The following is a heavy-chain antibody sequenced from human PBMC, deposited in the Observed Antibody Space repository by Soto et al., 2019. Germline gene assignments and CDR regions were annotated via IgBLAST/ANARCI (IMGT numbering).Heavy chain of an antibody. J-gene: IGHJ4*02. D-gene: IGHD3-3*01. CDR1: GFTFSSYW. CDR2: IKQDGSEK. CDR3: ARDNWDFWSGYEPSPTFDY. Sequence: GGSLRLSCAASGFTFSSYWMSWVRQAPGKGLEWVANIKQDGSEKYYVDSVKGRFTISRDNAKNSLYLQMNSLRAEDTAVYYCARDNWDFWSGYEPSPTFDYWGQGTLVTVSS. V-gene: IGHV3-7*05.